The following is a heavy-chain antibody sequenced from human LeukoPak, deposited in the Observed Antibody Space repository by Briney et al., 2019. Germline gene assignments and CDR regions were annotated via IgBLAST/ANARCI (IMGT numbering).Heavy chain of an antibody. V-gene: IGHV4-59*08. D-gene: IGHD1-26*01. Sequence: TPSETLSLTCTVSGGSISDFYWSWIQQPPGNGLEWIAYIYSTGDRNYNPSLKSRVTISVDTSRNQFSLQMNSLTAADTAVYYCARQPIGRYGFDVWGQGTTVTVSS. CDR2: IYSTGDR. CDR1: GGSISDFY. CDR3: ARQPIGRYGFDV. J-gene: IGHJ3*01.